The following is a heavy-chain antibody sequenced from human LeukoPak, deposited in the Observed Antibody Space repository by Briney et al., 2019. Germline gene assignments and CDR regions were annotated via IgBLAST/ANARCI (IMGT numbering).Heavy chain of an antibody. J-gene: IGHJ4*02. D-gene: IGHD3-22*01. CDR1: RCTFSSYR. CDR3: ARDHYDSSGYRLDY. CDR2: ISSSSSTI. Sequence: PGGSLRLSCAATRCTFSSYRMNWVRQAPGQGLEWISYISSSSSTIYYADSVKGRFTISRDNAKNSLYLQMNSLSDEDTAVYYCARDHYDSSGYRLDYWGQGTLVTVSS. V-gene: IGHV3-48*02.